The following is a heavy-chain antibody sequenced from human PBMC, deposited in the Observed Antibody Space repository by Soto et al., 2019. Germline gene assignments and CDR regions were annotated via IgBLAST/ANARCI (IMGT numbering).Heavy chain of an antibody. Sequence: PGGSLRLSCAASGFTFSSYAMHWVRQAPGKGLEWVAVISYDGSNKYYADSVKGRFTISRDNSKNTLYLQMNSLRAEDTAVYYCARRNLGGYDDAFDIWGQGTMVTVSS. J-gene: IGHJ3*02. V-gene: IGHV3-30-3*01. CDR3: ARRNLGGYDDAFDI. CDR2: ISYDGSNK. CDR1: GFTFSSYA. D-gene: IGHD5-12*01.